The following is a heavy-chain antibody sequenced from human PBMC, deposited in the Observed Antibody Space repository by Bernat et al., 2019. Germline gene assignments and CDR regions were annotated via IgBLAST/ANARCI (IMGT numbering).Heavy chain of an antibody. CDR3: ARDRYYYGSGNRRLDV. J-gene: IGHJ6*02. D-gene: IGHD3-10*01. Sequence: VQLVESGGGLVKPGGSLRLSCAASGFTFSSYSINWVRQAPGKGLEWVSSISSSSSHIYYADSVKGRFTISRDNAKNSLYLQMNSLGAEDTAVYYCARDRYYYGSGNRRLDVWGQGTTVTVSS. CDR1: GFTFSSYS. CDR2: ISSSSSHI. V-gene: IGHV3-21*01.